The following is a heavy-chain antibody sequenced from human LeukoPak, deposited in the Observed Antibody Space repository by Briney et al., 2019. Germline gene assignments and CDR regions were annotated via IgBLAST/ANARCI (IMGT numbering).Heavy chain of an antibody. CDR1: GFTFSSYS. V-gene: IGHV3-48*04. J-gene: IGHJ4*02. Sequence: PGGSLRLSCAASGFTFSSYSMNWVRQAPGKGLEWVSCISSSSSTIYYADSVKGRFTISRDNAKNSLYLQMNSLRVEDTAVYYCARHSGSGSYSPPDWGQGALVTVSS. CDR3: ARHSGSGSYSPPD. CDR2: ISSSSSTI. D-gene: IGHD3-10*01.